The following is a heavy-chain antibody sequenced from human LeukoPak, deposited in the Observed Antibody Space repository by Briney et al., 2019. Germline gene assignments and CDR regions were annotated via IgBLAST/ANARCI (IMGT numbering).Heavy chain of an antibody. Sequence: GRSLRLSCAASGFVFSSYGMHWVRQVPGKGLEWVAVISYEGSNEYYADSVKGRFTTSRDNSKNTLYLQMNSLRAEDTAVYYCAKGKRYYVSGSYYNDYWGQGTLVTVSS. CDR3: AKGKRYYVSGSYYNDY. CDR1: GFVFSSYG. V-gene: IGHV3-30*18. J-gene: IGHJ4*02. D-gene: IGHD3-10*01. CDR2: ISYEGSNE.